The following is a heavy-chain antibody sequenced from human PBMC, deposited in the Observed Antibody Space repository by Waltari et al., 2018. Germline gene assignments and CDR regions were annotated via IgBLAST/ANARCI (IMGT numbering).Heavy chain of an antibody. Sequence: QVQLVESGGGVVQPGGSLRLSCGASGFIFSNNAMHWVRRAPGKGLEWVAMILSDGSAQYDVDSVKGRFTISRDNSKNTLYLQMNSLISEDTAVYYCAKDREHSFEYWGQGTLVTVSS. CDR3: AKDREHSFEY. D-gene: IGHD1-1*01. V-gene: IGHV3-30*02. J-gene: IGHJ4*02. CDR1: GFIFSNNA. CDR2: ILSDGSAQ.